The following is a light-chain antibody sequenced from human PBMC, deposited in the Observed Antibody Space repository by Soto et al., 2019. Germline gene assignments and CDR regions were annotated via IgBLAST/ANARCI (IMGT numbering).Light chain of an antibody. CDR2: DVN. Sequence: QSALTQPRSVSGSPGQSVTISCTGASSDVGGYNYISWYQQSPGKAPKLIIYDVNKWASGVPDRFSGSQSGNTASLTISGLQADDEADYYCSSYAGSKTSLIFGAGTKLTVL. CDR1: SSDVGGYNY. V-gene: IGLV2-11*01. J-gene: IGLJ2*01. CDR3: SSYAGSKTSLI.